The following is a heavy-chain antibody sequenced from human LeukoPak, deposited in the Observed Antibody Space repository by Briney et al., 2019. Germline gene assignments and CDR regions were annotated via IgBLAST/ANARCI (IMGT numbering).Heavy chain of an antibody. J-gene: IGHJ4*02. V-gene: IGHV3-7*01. D-gene: IGHD3-10*01. CDR1: GFSFSSYA. CDR3: ARVYYYASGSRWGDYFDY. CDR2: IKQDGSEK. Sequence: GGSLRLSCAASGFSFSSYAMNWVRQAPGKGLEWVVNIKQDGSEKYYADSGKGRFAISRDNAKNSLYLQMNSLRAEDTAVYYCARVYYYASGSRWGDYFDYWGQGTLVTVSS.